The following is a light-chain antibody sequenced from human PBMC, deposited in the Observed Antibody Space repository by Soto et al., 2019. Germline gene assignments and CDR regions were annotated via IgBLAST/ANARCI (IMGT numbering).Light chain of an antibody. Sequence: EVVLTQSPATLSLSPGERAILSCRASQSVEKYLVWYQQKPGQAPRLLIYDTSNRATGIPDRFSGSGSETDFTLTISSLEPEDFAVYYCQQRKHWSPLTFGGGTKVELK. CDR1: QSVEKY. J-gene: IGKJ4*01. CDR3: QQRKHWSPLT. CDR2: DTS. V-gene: IGKV3-11*01.